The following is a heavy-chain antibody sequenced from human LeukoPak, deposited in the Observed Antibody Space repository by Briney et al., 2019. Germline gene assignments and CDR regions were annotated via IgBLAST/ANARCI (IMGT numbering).Heavy chain of an antibody. J-gene: IGHJ5*02. D-gene: IGHD6-25*01. CDR2: INLGSGNT. CDR1: GFTFSTST. CDR3: AAGRYSDGCCWFDP. Sequence: SVKVSCKASGFTFSTSTVQWVRQARGQRLEWMGWINLGSGNTRYAQNYEERVSISRDMSTSPVYMEVSSLRSEDTAVYYCAAGRYSDGCCWFDPWGQGTLVTVSS. V-gene: IGHV1-58*01.